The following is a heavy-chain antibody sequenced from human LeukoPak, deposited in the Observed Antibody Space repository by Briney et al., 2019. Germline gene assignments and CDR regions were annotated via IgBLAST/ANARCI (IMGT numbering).Heavy chain of an antibody. Sequence: PSETLSLTCTVSGGSISSYYWSWIRQPPGKGLEWIGYIYYSGSTNYNPSLESRVTISVDTSKNQFSLKLSSVTAADTAVYYCARAISSKADAFDIWGQGTMVTVSS. D-gene: IGHD6-6*01. CDR2: IYYSGST. J-gene: IGHJ3*02. CDR1: GGSISSYY. CDR3: ARAISSKADAFDI. V-gene: IGHV4-59*01.